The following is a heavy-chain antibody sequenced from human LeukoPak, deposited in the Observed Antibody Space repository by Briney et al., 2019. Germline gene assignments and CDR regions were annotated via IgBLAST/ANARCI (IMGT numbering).Heavy chain of an antibody. CDR1: GYTFTSHY. CDR3: AREGYYYAMDV. D-gene: IGHD3-10*01. CDR2: ISPSGGST. Sequence: ASVKVSCKASGYTFTSHYMHWVRQAPEQGLEWMGIISPSGGSTGYAQKFQGRVTITADKSTSTAYMELSSLRSEDTAVYYCAREGYYYAMDVWGKGTTVTVSS. J-gene: IGHJ6*04. V-gene: IGHV1-46*01.